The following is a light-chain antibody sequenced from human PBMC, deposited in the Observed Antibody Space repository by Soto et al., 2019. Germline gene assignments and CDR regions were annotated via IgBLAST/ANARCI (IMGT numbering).Light chain of an antibody. V-gene: IGKV3-11*01. CDR1: QSVGST. CDR2: DTS. CDR3: QQRSDWPLT. Sequence: EIVLTQSPATLSLSPGGTATLSCRPSQSVGSTLAWYQQLPGQAPRLLIYDTSNRATGIPARFSGSGSGTDFTLTISSLEPEDFAVYYCQQRSDWPLTFGGGTKVDIK. J-gene: IGKJ4*01.